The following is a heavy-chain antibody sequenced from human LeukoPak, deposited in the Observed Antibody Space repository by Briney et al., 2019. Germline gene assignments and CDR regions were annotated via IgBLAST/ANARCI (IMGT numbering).Heavy chain of an antibody. CDR2: IYHSGST. D-gene: IGHD1-26*01. J-gene: IGHJ3*02. V-gene: IGHV4-4*02. CDR3: ARDKFPLVGATGDDAFDI. Sequence: SETLSLTCAVSGGSISSSNWWSWVRQPPGKGLEWIGEIYHSGSTNYNPSLKSRVTISVDKSKNQFSLKLSSVTAADAAVYYCARDKFPLVGATGDDAFDIWGQGTMVAVSS. CDR1: GGSISSSNW.